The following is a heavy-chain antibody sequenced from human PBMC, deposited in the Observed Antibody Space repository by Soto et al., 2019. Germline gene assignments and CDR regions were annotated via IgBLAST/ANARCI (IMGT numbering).Heavy chain of an antibody. CDR1: GFTFSSYS. J-gene: IGHJ4*02. CDR2: ISSSSSYI. V-gene: IGHV3-21*01. CDR3: ARDGITKVVIQDY. D-gene: IGHD3-10*01. Sequence: EVQLVESGGGLVKPGGSLRLSCAASGFTFSSYSMNWVRQAPGKGLEWVSSISSSSSYIYYADSVKGRFTISRDNAKNSLYLQVISLSAEDTAVDYCARDGITKVVIQDYWGQGTLVTVSS.